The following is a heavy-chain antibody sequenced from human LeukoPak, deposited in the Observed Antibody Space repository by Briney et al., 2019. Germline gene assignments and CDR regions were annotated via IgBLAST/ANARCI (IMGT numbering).Heavy chain of an antibody. Sequence: VASVKVSCKASGGTFSSYAISWVRQPPGQGLEWMGRIIPILGIANYAQKFQGRVTITADKSTSTAYMELSSLRSEDTAVYYCARDLDAAQFDYWGQGTLVTVSS. J-gene: IGHJ4*02. CDR1: GGTFSSYA. CDR3: ARDLDAAQFDY. D-gene: IGHD5-24*01. V-gene: IGHV1-69*04. CDR2: IIPILGIA.